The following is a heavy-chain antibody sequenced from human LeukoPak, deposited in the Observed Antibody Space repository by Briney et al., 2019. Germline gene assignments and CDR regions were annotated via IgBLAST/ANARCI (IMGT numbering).Heavy chain of an antibody. J-gene: IGHJ6*02. CDR2: INHSGST. CDR1: GGSFSGYY. V-gene: IGHV4-34*01. CDR3: ARGRSSNGYSSGWYSPYYYYGMDV. D-gene: IGHD6-19*01. Sequence: SETLSLTCAVYGGSFSGYYWSWIRQPPGKGLEWIGEINHSGSTNYNPSLKSRVTISVDTSKNQFSLKLSSVPAADTAVYYCARGRSSNGYSSGWYSPYYYYGMDVWGQGTTVTVSS.